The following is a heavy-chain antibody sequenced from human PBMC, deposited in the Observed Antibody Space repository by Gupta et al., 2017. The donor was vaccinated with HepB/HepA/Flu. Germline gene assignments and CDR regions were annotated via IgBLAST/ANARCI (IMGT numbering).Heavy chain of an antibody. V-gene: IGHV2-5*02. CDR1: GVG. CDR3: ARQKLRKVALGRNRNYYYPMDV. Sequence: GVGVGWIRQPPGKALEWLAVIYWDDDKHYSPSLRDRVTITRDTAKNGVVLSVTNVDPVDTATYYCARQKLRKVALGRNRNYYYPMDVWGQGTTVTGSS. CDR2: IYWDDDK. D-gene: IGHD3-16*01. J-gene: IGHJ6*02.